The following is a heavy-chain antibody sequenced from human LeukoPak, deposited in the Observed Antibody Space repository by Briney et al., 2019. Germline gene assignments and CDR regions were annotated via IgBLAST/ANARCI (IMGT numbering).Heavy chain of an antibody. Sequence: GSLRLSCAASGFTVSSNYMSWVRQAPGKGLEWVSYISSGGDTKYYADSVKGRFTISRDNAKNSLYLQMNNLRAEDTAAYYCAREMGGDYGSGTFFDLWGQGNMVTVSS. D-gene: IGHD3-10*01. J-gene: IGHJ4*02. CDR3: AREMGGDYGSGTFFDL. CDR2: ISSGGDTK. CDR1: GFTVSSNY. V-gene: IGHV3-11*01.